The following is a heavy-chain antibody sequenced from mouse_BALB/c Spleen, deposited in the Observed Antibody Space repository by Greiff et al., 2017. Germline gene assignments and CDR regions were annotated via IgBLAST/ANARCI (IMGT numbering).Heavy chain of an antibody. CDR1: GYTFTSYY. CDR3: TRGEKIYDGYYGYAMDY. D-gene: IGHD2-3*01. J-gene: IGHJ4*01. V-gene: IGHV1S81*02. Sequence: QVHVKQSGAELVKPGASVKLSCKASGYTFTSYYMYWVKQRPGQGLEWIGEINPSNGGTNFNEKFKSKATLTVDKSSSTAYMQLSSLTSEDSAVYYCTRGEKIYDGYYGYAMDYWGQGTSVTVSA. CDR2: INPSNGGT.